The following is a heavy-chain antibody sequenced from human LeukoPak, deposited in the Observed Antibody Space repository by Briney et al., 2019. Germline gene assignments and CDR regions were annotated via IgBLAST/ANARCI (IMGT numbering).Heavy chain of an antibody. CDR3: ATGRPGRLNFDY. CDR2: ISYDGSNK. Sequence: GGSLRLSCAASGFTFSSYAMHWVRQAPGKGLEWVAVISYDGSNKYYADSVKGRFTISRDNSKNMVYLQMHSLRAEDTAVYYCATGRPGRLNFDYWGQGTLVTVSS. CDR1: GFTFSSYA. J-gene: IGHJ4*02. V-gene: IGHV3-30-3*01.